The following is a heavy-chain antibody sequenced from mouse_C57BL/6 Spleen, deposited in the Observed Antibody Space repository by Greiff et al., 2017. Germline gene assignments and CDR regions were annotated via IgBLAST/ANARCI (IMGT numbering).Heavy chain of an antibody. D-gene: IGHD2-10*01. V-gene: IGHV14-4*01. CDR2: IDPENGDT. CDR1: GFNIKDDY. CDR3: TLLKAHSREFAY. Sequence: VQLQQSGAELVRPGASVKLSCTASGFNIKDDYMHWVKQRPEQGLEWIGWIDPENGDTEYASKFQGKATITADTSSNTAYLQLSSLTSEDTAVYYCTLLKAHSREFAYWGQGTLVTVSA. J-gene: IGHJ3*01.